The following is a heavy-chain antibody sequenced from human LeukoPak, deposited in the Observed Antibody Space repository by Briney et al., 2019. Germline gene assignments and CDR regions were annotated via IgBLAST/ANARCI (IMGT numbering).Heavy chain of an antibody. D-gene: IGHD6-19*01. V-gene: IGHV4-4*07. CDR3: ARRDINSGWSFDD. CDR2: IHSSGST. Sequence: SETLSLTCTVSGDSIGNYHWSWIRQPAGKGLEWIAQIHSSGSTNYNPPLKSRVSMSIDTTEDQVSLTIRSVTAADTALYYCARRDINSGWSFDDWGQGILVTVSS. J-gene: IGHJ4*02. CDR1: GDSIGNYH.